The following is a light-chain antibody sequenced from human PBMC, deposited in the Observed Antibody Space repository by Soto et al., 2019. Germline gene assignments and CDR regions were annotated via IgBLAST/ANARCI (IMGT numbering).Light chain of an antibody. CDR2: DAS. Sequence: EIVLTQSPATLSLSPGERATLSCRASQSVSSYLAWYQQKPGQAPRLLIYDASNRATGIPARFSGSGSGTEFTLPFSSLEPEDFAVYYCQHRSNWPLTFGGGTKGDSK. CDR1: QSVSSY. CDR3: QHRSNWPLT. V-gene: IGKV3-11*01. J-gene: IGKJ4*01.